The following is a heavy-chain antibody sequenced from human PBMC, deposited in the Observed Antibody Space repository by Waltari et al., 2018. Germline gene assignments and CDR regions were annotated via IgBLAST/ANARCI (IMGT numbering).Heavy chain of an antibody. D-gene: IGHD1-1*01. Sequence: QVQLQESGPGLVKSSDTLSLTCTISGGSIRSYYWSWIRQPAGKGLEWIGRIYSSGSTNYSPSLDSRVSMSIDTSTNRFSLKLKSVTAADTAIYYCTRERRQLELVASFDVWGHGTKVSVSS. CDR1: GGSIRSYY. V-gene: IGHV4-4*07. CDR2: IYSSGST. CDR3: TRERRQLELVASFDV. J-gene: IGHJ3*01.